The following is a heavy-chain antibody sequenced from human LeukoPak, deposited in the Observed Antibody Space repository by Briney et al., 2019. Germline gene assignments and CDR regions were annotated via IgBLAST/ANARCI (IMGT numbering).Heavy chain of an antibody. D-gene: IGHD3-9*01. CDR2: INSDGSST. Sequence: GGSLRLSCAASGFTFSRYWMHWVRQAPGKGLVWVSRINSDGSSTNYADSVKGRFTISRDNAKNTLYLQMNSLRAEDTAVYYCAKGSPDILTGYYHWGQGTLVTVSS. J-gene: IGHJ4*02. CDR3: AKGSPDILTGYYH. CDR1: GFTFSRYW. V-gene: IGHV3-74*01.